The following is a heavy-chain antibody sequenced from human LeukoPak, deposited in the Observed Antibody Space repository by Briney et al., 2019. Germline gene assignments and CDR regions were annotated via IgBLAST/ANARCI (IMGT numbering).Heavy chain of an antibody. Sequence: GGSLRLSCAASGFTFSSHAMCWVRQAPGKGLEWVSSIDISGGSTYYADSVQGRVTISRDNSKNTLYLEMNSLRAEDTALYYCANEVRPNDYWGQGTLVTVSS. V-gene: IGHV3-23*01. CDR2: IDISGGST. J-gene: IGHJ4*02. D-gene: IGHD1-1*01. CDR1: GFTFSSHA. CDR3: ANEVRPNDY.